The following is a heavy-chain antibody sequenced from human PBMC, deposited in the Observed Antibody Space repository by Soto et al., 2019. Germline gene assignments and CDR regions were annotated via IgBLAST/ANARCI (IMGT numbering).Heavy chain of an antibody. J-gene: IGHJ4*02. CDR3: ASSHAGAHITAAVH. CDR1: GGSISSDGYS. Sequence: SETLSLTCAVSGGSISSDGYSWSWIRQTPGKGLEWIGYIYHSGSTYYNPSLKSRVTISVDRSKNQFSLKLSSVTAADTAVYYCASSHAGAHITAAVHWGQGTLVTVSS. CDR2: IYHSGST. V-gene: IGHV4-30-2*01. D-gene: IGHD6-13*01.